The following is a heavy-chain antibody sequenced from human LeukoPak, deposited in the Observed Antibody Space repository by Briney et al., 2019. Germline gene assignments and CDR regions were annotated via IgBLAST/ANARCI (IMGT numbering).Heavy chain of an antibody. CDR2: MNPNSGNT. Sequence: GASVKVSCKASGGTFSSYAISWVRQATGQGLEWMGWMNPNSGNTGYAQKFQGRVTMTRNTSISTAYMELSSLRSEDTAVYYCARGSLPARDDYWGQGTLVTVSS. V-gene: IGHV1-8*02. J-gene: IGHJ4*02. D-gene: IGHD1-26*01. CDR1: GGTFSSYA. CDR3: ARGSLPARDDY.